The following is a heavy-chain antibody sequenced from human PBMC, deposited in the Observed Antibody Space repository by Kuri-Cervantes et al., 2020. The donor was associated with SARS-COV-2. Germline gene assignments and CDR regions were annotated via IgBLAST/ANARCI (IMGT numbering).Heavy chain of an antibody. V-gene: IGHV3-30*02. CDR1: GFTFSSYG. CDR2: IRYDGSNK. J-gene: IGHJ3*02. CDR3: TTYYDFWSGYYSSDAFDI. D-gene: IGHD3-3*01. Sequence: GESLKISCAASGFTFSSYGMYWVRQAPGKGLEWVAFIRYDGSNKYYADSVKGRFTISRDNSKNTLYLQMNSLKTEDTAVYYCTTYYDFWSGYYSSDAFDIWGQGTMVTVSS.